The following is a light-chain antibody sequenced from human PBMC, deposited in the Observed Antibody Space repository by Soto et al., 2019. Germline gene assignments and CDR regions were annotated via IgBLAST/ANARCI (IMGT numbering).Light chain of an antibody. CDR3: SSSTTSTTRV. CDR2: DVS. V-gene: IGLV2-14*03. CDR1: SSDVGAYNS. Sequence: QSALTQPASLSGSTGQSITLSGTGSSSDVGAYNSVSWYQQHPGKAPKLIIYDVSTRPSGVSNRFSGSKSGNTASLTISGLQAEDEPDYYCSSSTTSTTRVFGTGTKLTVL. J-gene: IGLJ1*01.